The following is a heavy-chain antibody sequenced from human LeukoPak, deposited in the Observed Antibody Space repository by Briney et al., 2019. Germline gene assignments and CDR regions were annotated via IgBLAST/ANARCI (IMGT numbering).Heavy chain of an antibody. Sequence: PGGSLRLSCAASGFTFRSYAMNWVRQAPGKGLEWVSRISETGGNIHYAESVKGRFTVSRDNSKNTVYLQMNRLSAEDTAIYYCAKVAWGGWYYFDFWGQGTRVTVSS. V-gene: IGHV3-23*01. CDR1: GFTFRSYA. CDR2: ISETGGNI. D-gene: IGHD3-3*01. CDR3: AKVAWGGWYYFDF. J-gene: IGHJ4*02.